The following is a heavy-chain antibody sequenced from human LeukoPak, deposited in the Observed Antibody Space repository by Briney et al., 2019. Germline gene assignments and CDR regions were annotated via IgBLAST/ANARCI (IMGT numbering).Heavy chain of an antibody. J-gene: IGHJ4*02. Sequence: GGSLRLSCAASGFTFSSYGMHWVRQAPGKGLEWVAVISYDGSNKYYADSVKGRFTISRDNSKNTLYLQMNSLRVEDTAVFYCAKDRYSNGYFDWGQGTLVTVSS. CDR2: ISYDGSNK. D-gene: IGHD3-22*01. V-gene: IGHV3-30*18. CDR1: GFTFSSYG. CDR3: AKDRYSNGYFD.